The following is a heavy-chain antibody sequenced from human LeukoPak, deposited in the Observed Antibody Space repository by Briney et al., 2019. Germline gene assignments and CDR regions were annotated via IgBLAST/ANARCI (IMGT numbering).Heavy chain of an antibody. V-gene: IGHV3-74*01. Sequence: GGSLRLSCAASGFTFSSYWMHWVRQAPGKGLVWVSRIYSDGSNTIYADSVKGRFTISRDNAKNTMYLQMNSLTAEDTAIYYCARDSKYVMDVWGQGTTVTVSS. CDR1: GFTFSSYW. D-gene: IGHD4-11*01. CDR3: ARDSKYVMDV. CDR2: IYSDGSNT. J-gene: IGHJ6*02.